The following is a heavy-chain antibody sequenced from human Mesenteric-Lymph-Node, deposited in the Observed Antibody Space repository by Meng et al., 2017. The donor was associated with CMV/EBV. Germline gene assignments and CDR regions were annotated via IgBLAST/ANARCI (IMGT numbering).Heavy chain of an antibody. CDR2: IIPIFGPA. Sequence: SVKVSCKASGGTFSSYAITWVRQAPGQGLEWMGGIIPIFGPANYAQKFQGRVTITTDESTSTAYMEMSSLRSQDTAVYYCASAGSDWSSNYYYYGMDVWGQGTTVTVSS. CDR3: ASAGSDWSSNYYYYGMDV. V-gene: IGHV1-69*05. D-gene: IGHD3-9*01. CDR1: GGTFSSYA. J-gene: IGHJ6*02.